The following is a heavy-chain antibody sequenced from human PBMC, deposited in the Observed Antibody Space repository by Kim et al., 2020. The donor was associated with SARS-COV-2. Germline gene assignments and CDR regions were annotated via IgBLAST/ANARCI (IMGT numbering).Heavy chain of an antibody. D-gene: IGHD6-13*01. J-gene: IGHJ4*02. CDR3: ARASSWYLYYFDY. Sequence: YNPSLKSRVTISVDTSKNQFSLKLSSVTAADTAVYYCARASSWYLYYFDYWGQGTLVTVSS. V-gene: IGHV4-39*01.